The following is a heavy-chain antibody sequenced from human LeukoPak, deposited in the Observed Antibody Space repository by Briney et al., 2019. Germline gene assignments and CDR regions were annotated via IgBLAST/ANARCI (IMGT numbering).Heavy chain of an antibody. CDR3: ARRAGEYQLLRKGMDV. D-gene: IGHD2-2*01. Sequence: PSETLSLTCTVSGGSISSYYWSWIRQPPGKGLEWIGYIYYSGSTNYNPSLKSRVTISVDKSKNQFSLKLSSVTAADTAVYYCARRAGEYQLLRKGMDVWGQGTTVTVSS. V-gene: IGHV4-59*12. J-gene: IGHJ6*02. CDR1: GGSISSYY. CDR2: IYYSGST.